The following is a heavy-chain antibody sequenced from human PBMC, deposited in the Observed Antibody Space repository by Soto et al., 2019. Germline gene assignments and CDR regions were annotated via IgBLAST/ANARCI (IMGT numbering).Heavy chain of an antibody. D-gene: IGHD1-20*01. CDR2: IHSDGSST. J-gene: IGHJ3*01. CDR1: GFTFSNYW. Sequence: EVQLVESGGGLVQPGGSLRLSCAASGFTFSNYWMHWVRQAPGKGLVWVSRIHSDGSSTFYADSVKGRITISRDNAKKMVYLQMNSLRAEDTAVYYCARDNWNTVWGQGRMVTVSS. V-gene: IGHV3-74*01. CDR3: ARDNWNTV.